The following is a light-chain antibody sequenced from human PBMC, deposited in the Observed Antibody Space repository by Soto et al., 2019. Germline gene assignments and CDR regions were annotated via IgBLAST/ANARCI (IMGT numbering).Light chain of an antibody. Sequence: EIVLTQSPGTPSLSPGERATLSCRASQSVSSSYLAWYQQKPGQAPRLLIYDTSNRATGIPDRFSGSGSGTDFTLTISRLEPADFAVYYCQQYGGSPPYTFGQGTKVEIK. CDR3: QQYGGSPPYT. J-gene: IGKJ2*01. CDR1: QSVSSSY. V-gene: IGKV3-20*01. CDR2: DTS.